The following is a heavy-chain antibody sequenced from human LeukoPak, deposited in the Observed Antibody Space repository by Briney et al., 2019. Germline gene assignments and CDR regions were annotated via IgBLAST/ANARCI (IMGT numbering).Heavy chain of an antibody. CDR1: GYTFTSYA. J-gene: IGHJ4*02. D-gene: IGHD2-2*01. CDR2: INTNTGNP. CDR3: AGGGTKREGYVPAAVDY. Sequence: ASVKVSCKASGYTFTSYAMNWVRQAPGQGLEWMGWINTNTGNPTYAQGFTGRFVFSLDTSVSTAYLQISSLKAEDTAVYYCAGGGTKREGYVPAAVDYWGQGTLVTVSS. V-gene: IGHV7-4-1*02.